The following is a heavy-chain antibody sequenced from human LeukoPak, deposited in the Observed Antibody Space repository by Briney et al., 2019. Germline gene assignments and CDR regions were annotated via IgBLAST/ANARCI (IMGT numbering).Heavy chain of an antibody. D-gene: IGHD2-2*02. J-gene: IGHJ6*02. CDR1: GGSFSGYY. Sequence: SETLSLTCAVYGGSFSGYYWSWIRQPPGKGLEWIGEINHSGSTNYNPSLKSRVTISVDTSKNQFSLKLSSVTAADTAVYYCARQLVVVVPAAILESYYYYGMDVWGQGTTVTVSS. CDR2: INHSGST. CDR3: ARQLVVVVPAAILESYYYYGMDV. V-gene: IGHV4-34*01.